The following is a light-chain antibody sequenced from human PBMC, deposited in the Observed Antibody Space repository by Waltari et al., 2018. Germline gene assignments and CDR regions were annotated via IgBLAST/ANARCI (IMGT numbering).Light chain of an antibody. CDR1: QTISSY. Sequence: DIQMTQSPSSLSASVGDRVTITCRASQTISSYLNWYQQKPGKAPHLLIYTESSLQSGVPSRFGGSGSGTDFTLTISSLQPEDFATYYCQQSSSTPPWTFGQGTKVEIK. CDR3: QQSSSTPPWT. J-gene: IGKJ1*01. CDR2: TES. V-gene: IGKV1-39*01.